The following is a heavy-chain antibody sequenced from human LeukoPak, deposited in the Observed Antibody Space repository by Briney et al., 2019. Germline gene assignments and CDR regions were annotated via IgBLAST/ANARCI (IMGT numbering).Heavy chain of an antibody. CDR3: ARLKRDAFDI. J-gene: IGHJ3*02. CDR2: INHSGST. V-gene: IGHV4-34*01. Sequence: PSETLSLTCAVYGGSFSGYYWSWIRQPPGKGLEWIGEINHSGSTNYNPSLKSRVTISVDTSKNQFSLKLSSVTAADTAAYYGARLKRDAFDIWGQGTMVTVSS. CDR1: GGSFSGYY.